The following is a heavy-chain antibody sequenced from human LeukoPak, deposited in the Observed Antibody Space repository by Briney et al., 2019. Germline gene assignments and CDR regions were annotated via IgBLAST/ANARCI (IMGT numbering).Heavy chain of an antibody. CDR2: ISYDGSNK. CDR1: GFTFSSYC. J-gene: IGHJ4*02. CDR3: AKGGGIAAAPPSDY. Sequence: GGSLRPACAASGFTFSSYCMHWVRQDPGKWLEWVAVISYDGSNKYYADYVKGRFTISRDNSKNTLYLQMNSLRAEDTAVYYCAKGGGIAAAPPSDYWGQGTLVTV. D-gene: IGHD6-13*01. V-gene: IGHV3-30*18.